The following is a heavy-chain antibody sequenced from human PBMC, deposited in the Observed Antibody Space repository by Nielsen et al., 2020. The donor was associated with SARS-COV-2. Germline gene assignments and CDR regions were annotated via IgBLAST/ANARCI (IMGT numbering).Heavy chain of an antibody. V-gene: IGHV4-59*08. Sequence: SETLSLTCTVSGGSINTYFWSWIRQPAGRGLEWIGHIYYSGSTNYNPSLKSRLTISVDTSRNQFSLNLRSVTAADTAVYYCARSAAYYDFWSGYSLDSWGQGTLVTVSS. CDR1: GGSINTYF. D-gene: IGHD3-3*01. CDR2: IYYSGST. CDR3: ARSAAYYDFWSGYSLDS. J-gene: IGHJ4*02.